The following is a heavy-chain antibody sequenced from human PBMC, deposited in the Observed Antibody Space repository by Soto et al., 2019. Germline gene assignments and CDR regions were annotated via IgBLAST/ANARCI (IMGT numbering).Heavy chain of an antibody. V-gene: IGHV2-5*02. D-gene: IGHD2-8*01. CDR3: AHSRAPRVLDV. Sequence: QITLKESGPTLVKPTQTLTLTCTFSGFSLSADGVGVGWIRQPPGKALEWLALIYWDDDKRYSPSLESRLTXTXXTSRNQVVLTMPNMDLVDTATYYCAHSRAPRVLDVWGQGTTVTVSS. CDR1: GFSLSADGVG. CDR2: IYWDDDK. J-gene: IGHJ6*02.